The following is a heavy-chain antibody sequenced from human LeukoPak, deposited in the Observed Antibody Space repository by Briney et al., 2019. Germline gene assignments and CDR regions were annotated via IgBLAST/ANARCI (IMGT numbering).Heavy chain of an antibody. J-gene: IGHJ4*02. D-gene: IGHD4-11*01. CDR3: LAQYYFDY. CDR2: IISKSDGGTT. CDR1: GFSLSDAY. Sequence: PGGSLRLSCAASGFSLSDAYMSWVRQTPGKRLEWIGRIISKSDGGTTDYAAPVQGRFIISRDDSKGTLYLHLNSLRTDDTAVYYCLAQYYFDYWGRGTLVTVSS. V-gene: IGHV3-15*01.